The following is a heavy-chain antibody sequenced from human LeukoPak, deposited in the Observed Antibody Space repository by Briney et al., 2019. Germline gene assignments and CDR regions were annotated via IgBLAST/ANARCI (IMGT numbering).Heavy chain of an antibody. CDR2: IEQYGSEK. CDR1: GCSFSDSW. CDR3: ARGHGWFDP. Sequence: PGRSLRLSCAASGCSFSDSWMTWVRQAPGKGLEWVANIEQYGSEKNYVDSVKGRFTISRDNAKNSLYLQMNILRAEDTAVYYCARGHGWFDPWGQGTLVTVSS. J-gene: IGHJ5*02. V-gene: IGHV3-7*05.